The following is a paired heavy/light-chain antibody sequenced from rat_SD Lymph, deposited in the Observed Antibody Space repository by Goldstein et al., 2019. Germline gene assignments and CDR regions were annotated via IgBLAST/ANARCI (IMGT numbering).Light chain of an antibody. CDR1: EDIYSN. Sequence: DIQMTQSPASLSASLGETVTIECRASEDIYSNLAWYQQKPGNSPQLLIYDANSLADGVPSRFSGSGSGTQYSLKINSLQSEDVASYFCQQYNNYPWTFGGGTKLELK. CDR2: DAN. J-gene: IGKJ1*01. CDR3: QQYNNYPWT. V-gene: IGKV12S34*01.
Heavy chain of an antibody. V-gene: IGHV5-7*01. J-gene: IGHJ2*01. Sequence: EVQLVESGGGLVQPGRSMKLSCAASGFTFNNYDMAWVCQAPKKGLEWVATISYDGSSTYYRDSVKGRFTISRDNAKSTLYLQMDSLRSEDTATYYCARHVRGTHFDYWGQGVMVTVSS. CDR1: GFTFNNYD. D-gene: IGHD5-1*01. CDR3: ARHVRGTHFDY. CDR2: ISYDGSST.